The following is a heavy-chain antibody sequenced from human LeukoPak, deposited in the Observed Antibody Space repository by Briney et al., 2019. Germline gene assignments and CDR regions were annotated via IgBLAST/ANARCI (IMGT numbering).Heavy chain of an antibody. V-gene: IGHV4-59*08. Sequence: SDTLSLTCTVSVGSISSYFWSWIRQPPGKGLEWIGHIYYSGSTNYNPSLKSRVTISLDTSKNHFSLKLSSVTAADTAVYYCARGDYFDYWGQGTLVTVSS. CDR3: ARGDYFDY. CDR1: VGSISSYF. D-gene: IGHD3-16*01. CDR2: IYYSGST. J-gene: IGHJ4*02.